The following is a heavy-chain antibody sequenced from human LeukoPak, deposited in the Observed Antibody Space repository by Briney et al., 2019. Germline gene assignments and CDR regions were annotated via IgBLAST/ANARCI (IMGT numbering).Heavy chain of an antibody. D-gene: IGHD3-10*01. J-gene: IGHJ4*02. CDR1: GYTFTSYD. Sequence: ASVKVSCKASGYTFTSYDINWVRQATGQGLEWMGWMNPNSGNTGYAQKFQGRVTMTRNTSTSTAYMELSSLRSEDTTVYYCARVSHISIVRGVIKGLSYWGQGTLVTVSS. CDR2: MNPNSGNT. V-gene: IGHV1-8*01. CDR3: ARVSHISIVRGVIKGLSY.